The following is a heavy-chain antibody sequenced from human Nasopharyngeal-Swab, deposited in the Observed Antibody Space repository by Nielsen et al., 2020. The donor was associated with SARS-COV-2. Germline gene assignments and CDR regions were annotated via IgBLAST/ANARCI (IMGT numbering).Heavy chain of an antibody. Sequence: GESLKISCAASGFTFSSYSMNWVRQAPGEGVEWVSTISSSSSYIYYADSVKGRFTISRDNAKNSLYLQMNSLRAEDTAVYYCARDDAYGSGSYYKPSYGMDVWGQGTTVTVSS. V-gene: IGHV3-21*01. D-gene: IGHD3-10*01. J-gene: IGHJ6*02. CDR3: ARDDAYGSGSYYKPSYGMDV. CDR1: GFTFSSYS. CDR2: ISSSSSYI.